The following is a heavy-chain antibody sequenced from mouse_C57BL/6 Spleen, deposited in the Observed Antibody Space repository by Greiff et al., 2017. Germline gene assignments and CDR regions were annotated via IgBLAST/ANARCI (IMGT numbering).Heavy chain of an antibody. D-gene: IGHD3-3*01. Sequence: EVHLVESEGGLVQPGSSMKLSCTASGFTFSDYYMAWVRQVPEKGLEWVANINYDGSSSYYLDSLKSRFIISRDNAKNILYLQMSSLKSEDTATYYCARDGEGYYAMDYWGQGTSVTVSS. CDR1: GFTFSDYY. J-gene: IGHJ4*01. CDR3: ARDGEGYYAMDY. CDR2: INYDGSSS. V-gene: IGHV5-16*01.